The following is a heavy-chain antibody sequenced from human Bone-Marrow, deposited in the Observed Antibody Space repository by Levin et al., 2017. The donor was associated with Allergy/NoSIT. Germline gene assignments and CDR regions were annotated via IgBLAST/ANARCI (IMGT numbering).Heavy chain of an antibody. CDR1: GFTFSSYA. Sequence: GESLKISCAASGFTFSSYAMHWVRQAPGKGLEWVAVISYDGSNKYYADSVKGRFTISRDNSKNTLYLQMNSLRAEDTAVYYCARDLDSSSWGAKDYYYGMDVWGQGTTVTVSS. J-gene: IGHJ6*02. CDR2: ISYDGSNK. CDR3: ARDLDSSSWGAKDYYYGMDV. V-gene: IGHV3-30*04. D-gene: IGHD6-13*01.